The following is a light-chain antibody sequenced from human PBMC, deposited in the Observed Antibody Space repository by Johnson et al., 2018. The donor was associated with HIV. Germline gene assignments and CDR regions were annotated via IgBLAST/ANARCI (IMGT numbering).Light chain of an antibody. V-gene: IGLV1-51*02. CDR3: GAWDSGLTAHFV. J-gene: IGLJ1*01. Sequence: QAVLTQPPSVSAAPGQKVTISCSGSSSNIGNNYVSWYQQLPGTAPKLLIYANNKRPSGIADRFSASKSGTSATLAITGLQTGDEADYYCGAWDSGLTAHFVFGTGTKVTVL. CDR2: ANN. CDR1: SSNIGNNY.